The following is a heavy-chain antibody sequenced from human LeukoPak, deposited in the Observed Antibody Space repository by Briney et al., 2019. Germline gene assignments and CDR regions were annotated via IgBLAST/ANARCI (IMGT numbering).Heavy chain of an antibody. Sequence: SETLSLTCTVSGDSISSYYWNWLRQSPGKGLEWIGYIYYSGSTNYNPSLRSRVTISVDTSKTQFSLNLSSVTAADTAVYYCARARYSDSRAFDIWGQGTLVTVSS. CDR1: GDSISSYY. CDR2: IYYSGST. V-gene: IGHV4-59*01. CDR3: ARARYSDSRAFDI. J-gene: IGHJ3*02. D-gene: IGHD4-11*01.